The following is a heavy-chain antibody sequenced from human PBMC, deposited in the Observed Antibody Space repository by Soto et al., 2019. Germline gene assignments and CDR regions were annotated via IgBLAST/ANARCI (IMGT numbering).Heavy chain of an antibody. J-gene: IGHJ6*02. V-gene: IGHV3-23*01. CDR1: GFTFSSSA. CDR2: IGSSGDRT. CDR3: AKDALAWDLSGMDV. Sequence: PGGSLRLSCAAAGFTFSSSAMNWVRQAPGKGLEWVSSIGSSGDRTYYADSVKGRFTISRDNSKNTLFLHLSSLRTEDTAVYFCAKDALAWDLSGMDVWGQGTTVTVSS. D-gene: IGHD1-26*01.